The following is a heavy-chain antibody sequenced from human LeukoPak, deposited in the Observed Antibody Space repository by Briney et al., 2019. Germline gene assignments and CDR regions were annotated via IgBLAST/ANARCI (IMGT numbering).Heavy chain of an antibody. CDR3: ARDQGCSSGWCAYYYYGMDV. V-gene: IGHV1-46*03. Sequence: GASVKVSCKASGYTFTSYYMHWVRQAPGQGLEWMGIINPGGGSTSYAQKFQGRVALTRDTSTSTVYMELSSLRSEDTAVYYCARDQGCSSGWCAYYYYGMDVWGQGTTVTVSS. J-gene: IGHJ6*02. CDR2: INPGGGST. CDR1: GYTFTSYY. D-gene: IGHD6-19*01.